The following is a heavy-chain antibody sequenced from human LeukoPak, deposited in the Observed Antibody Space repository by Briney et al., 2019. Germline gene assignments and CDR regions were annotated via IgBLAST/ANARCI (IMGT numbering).Heavy chain of an antibody. CDR2: IYYSGTT. Sequence: SETLSLTCNVTGRSLTRSKYSRRWIRQPPGKGLEWIGAIYYSGTTYYNPSLRSRVTVSIDTSKNQFSLNLNSVSAADTAVYYCARRDCYSSWYFDRWGRGTLVTVSS. CDR3: ARRDCYSSWYFDR. V-gene: IGHV4-39*01. J-gene: IGHJ2*01. CDR1: GRSLTRSKYS. D-gene: IGHD5-24*01.